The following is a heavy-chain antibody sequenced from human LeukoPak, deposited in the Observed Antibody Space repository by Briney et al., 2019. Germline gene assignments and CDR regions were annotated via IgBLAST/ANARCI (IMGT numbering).Heavy chain of an antibody. D-gene: IGHD3-22*01. Sequence: SETLSLTCAVYGGSFSGYYWSWIRQPPGKGLEWIGEINHSGSTNYNPSLKSRVTISVDTSKNQFSLKLSSVTAADTAVYYCARVRTYYYDSSGYYNWFDPWGQGTLVTVSS. CDR3: ARVRTYYYDSSGYYNWFDP. J-gene: IGHJ5*02. V-gene: IGHV4-34*01. CDR2: INHSGST. CDR1: GGSFSGYY.